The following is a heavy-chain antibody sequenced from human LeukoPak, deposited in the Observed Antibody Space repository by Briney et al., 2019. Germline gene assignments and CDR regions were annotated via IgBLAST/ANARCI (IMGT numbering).Heavy chain of an antibody. Sequence: SSETLSLTCTVSGGSISSYYWSWIRQPPGKGLEWIGYIYYSGSTNYNPSLKSRVTISVDTSKNQFSLKLSSVTAADTAVYYCARGLLAAAGTWSWFDPWGQGTLVTVSS. V-gene: IGHV4-59*01. J-gene: IGHJ5*02. CDR3: ARGLLAAAGTWSWFDP. CDR1: GGSISSYY. D-gene: IGHD6-13*01. CDR2: IYYSGST.